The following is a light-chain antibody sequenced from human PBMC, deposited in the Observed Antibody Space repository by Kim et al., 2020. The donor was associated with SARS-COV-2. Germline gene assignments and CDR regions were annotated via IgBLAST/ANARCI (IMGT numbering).Light chain of an antibody. CDR1: QRIGNY. Sequence: ETVLTQSPATLSLSPGERATLSCRASQRIGNYLAWYQQKPGQAPRLLIYEASKRATGIPARFSGSGSGTDFTLTINSLEPEDFAVYFCQQRSNWLTLGGGTKVEI. V-gene: IGKV3-11*01. CDR3: QQRSNWLT. J-gene: IGKJ4*01. CDR2: EAS.